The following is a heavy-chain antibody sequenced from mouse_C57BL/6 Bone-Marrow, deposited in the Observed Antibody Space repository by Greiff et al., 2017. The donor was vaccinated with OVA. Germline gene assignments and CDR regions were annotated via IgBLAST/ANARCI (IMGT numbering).Heavy chain of an antibody. Sequence: VQLQQSGAELVKPGASVKLSCTASGFNIKDYYMHWVKQRTEQGLEWIGRIDPEDGETKYAPKFQGKATITADTSSNTAYLQLGSLTSEDTAVYYCAREDLGGWLRRDPFAYWGQGTLVTVSA. CDR3: AREDLGGWLRRDPFAY. D-gene: IGHD2-2*01. CDR2: IDPEDGET. V-gene: IGHV14-2*01. CDR1: GFNIKDYY. J-gene: IGHJ3*01.